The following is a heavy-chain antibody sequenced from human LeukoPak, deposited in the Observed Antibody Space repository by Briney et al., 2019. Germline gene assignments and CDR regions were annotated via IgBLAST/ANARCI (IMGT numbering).Heavy chain of an antibody. D-gene: IGHD3-22*01. CDR2: INGGGGST. CDR3: AKPDSGDYYTFQH. CDR1: GFTFSSFD. J-gene: IGHJ1*01. V-gene: IGHV3-23*01. Sequence: SGGSLRLSCAASGFTFSSFDMSWVRQAPGKGLEWVSTINGGGGSTYYADSVKGRFTISRDNSKNTLYLQMNSLRGEDTAVYYCAKPDSGDYYTFQHWGQGTLVTVSS.